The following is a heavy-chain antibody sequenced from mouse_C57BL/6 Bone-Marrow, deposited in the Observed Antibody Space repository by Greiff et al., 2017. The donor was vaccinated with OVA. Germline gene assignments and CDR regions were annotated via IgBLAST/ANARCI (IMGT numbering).Heavy chain of an antibody. CDR1: GYSITSGYY. Sequence: EVQRVESGPGLVKPSQSLSLTCSVTGYSITSGYYWNWIRQLPGNKLEWMGYINYDGSNNYNQSLKNQNSITRDTSKNQFFLKLNSVTTEDTATYDCAREGYYYGSSYGFDYWGQGTTLTVSS. J-gene: IGHJ2*01. CDR3: AREGYYYGSSYGFDY. D-gene: IGHD1-1*01. V-gene: IGHV3-6*01. CDR2: INYDGSN.